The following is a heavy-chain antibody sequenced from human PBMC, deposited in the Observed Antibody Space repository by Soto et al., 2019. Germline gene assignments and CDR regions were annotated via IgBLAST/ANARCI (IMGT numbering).Heavy chain of an antibody. CDR1: GFTFSNYA. Sequence: GGSLRLSCAASGFTFSNYAMSWVRQAPGKGLEWVAVIWYNGSNKYYADSVKGRFTISRDNSKNTLYLQMNSLRAEDTAVYYCARNGDYDPYYYYMDVWGKGTTVTVSS. J-gene: IGHJ6*03. CDR3: ARNGDYDPYYYYMDV. D-gene: IGHD4-17*01. V-gene: IGHV3-33*08. CDR2: IWYNGSNK.